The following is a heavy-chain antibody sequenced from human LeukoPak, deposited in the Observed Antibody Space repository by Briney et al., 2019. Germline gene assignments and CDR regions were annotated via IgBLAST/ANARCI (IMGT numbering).Heavy chain of an antibody. D-gene: IGHD3-10*02. CDR3: AKRPAAVRGVIPYVDY. V-gene: IGHV3-23*01. CDR2: SASADNI. J-gene: IGHJ4*02. Sequence: SASADNIYYADSAKGRFTISRDNSKNTLFLQMNSLRAEDTAIYYCAKRPAAVRGVIPYVDYWGQGTLVTVSS.